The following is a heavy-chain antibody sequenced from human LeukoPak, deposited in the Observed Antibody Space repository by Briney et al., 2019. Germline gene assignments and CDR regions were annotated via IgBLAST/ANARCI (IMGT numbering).Heavy chain of an antibody. CDR2: TKQDGSEK. J-gene: IGHJ6*03. CDR3: ASRFGLYYYYYMDV. Sequence: AGSLSLSCAASGFAISSNWMRWVRPAPGQGLKWVANTKQDGSEKYYVYSVKGRFTISTDNPTISLYLHMISMRAEDTAVYYCASRFGLYYYYYMDVWGKGTTVTISS. V-gene: IGHV3-7*01. D-gene: IGHD3-10*01. CDR1: GFAISSNW.